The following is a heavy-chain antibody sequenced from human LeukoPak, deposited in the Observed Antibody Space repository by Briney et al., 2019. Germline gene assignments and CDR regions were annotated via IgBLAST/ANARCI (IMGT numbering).Heavy chain of an antibody. V-gene: IGHV3-48*04. CDR2: ISSTVTNI. Sequence: GGSLRLSCAASGFTFNAYIMNWVRQAPGEGREGVSYISSTVTNINYADSVKGRFTISRDNAKSSLYLQMNRLRAEDTALYYCAKDLAYYDSSGYPPGLGWGPGTLVTVSS. D-gene: IGHD3-22*01. CDR3: AKDLAYYDSSGYPPGLG. J-gene: IGHJ4*02. CDR1: GFTFNAYI.